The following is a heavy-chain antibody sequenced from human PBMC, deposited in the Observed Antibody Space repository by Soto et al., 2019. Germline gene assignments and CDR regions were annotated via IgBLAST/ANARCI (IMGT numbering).Heavy chain of an antibody. CDR1: GFTCSSYG. Sequence: QVQLVESGGGVVQPGRPLRLSCAASGFTCSSYGMYWVRQAPGKGLEWVARISDDGSDQFYGDSVKGRFTISRDNSKNMLYVQMNSLRSEDTAGYYCSKDTGADSWGQGTVVTVSA. CDR2: ISDDGSDQ. V-gene: IGHV3-30*18. D-gene: IGHD3-10*01. CDR3: SKDTGADS. J-gene: IGHJ4*02.